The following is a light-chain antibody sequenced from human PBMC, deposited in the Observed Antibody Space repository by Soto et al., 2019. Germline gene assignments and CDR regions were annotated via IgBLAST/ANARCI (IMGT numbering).Light chain of an antibody. V-gene: IGLV2-14*01. CDR3: SSYTSSSTPYV. J-gene: IGLJ1*01. Sequence: QSALTQPASVSGSPGQSITISCTGTSSDVGGYNYVSWYQQHPGKAPKLMIYEVRNRPSGVSTRFSGSKSGNTASLTISGLQAEDEADYYCSSYTSSSTPYVFGTGTKVTVL. CDR1: SSDVGGYNY. CDR2: EVR.